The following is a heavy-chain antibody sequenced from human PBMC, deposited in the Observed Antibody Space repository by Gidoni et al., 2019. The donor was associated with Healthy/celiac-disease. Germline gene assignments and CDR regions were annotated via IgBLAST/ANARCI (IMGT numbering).Heavy chain of an antibody. V-gene: IGHV3-30-3*01. CDR1: GFTFGSYA. J-gene: IGHJ4*02. CDR2: ISYDGSNK. CDR3: ARDFIAVAGTGYFDY. D-gene: IGHD6-19*01. Sequence: QVQLVESGGGVVQPGRSLRLACAAAGFTFGSYAMHWVRQAPGKGLEWVSVISYDGSNKYYADSVKGRFTISRDNSKNTLYLQMNSLRAEDTAVYYCARDFIAVAGTGYFDYWGQGTLVTVSS.